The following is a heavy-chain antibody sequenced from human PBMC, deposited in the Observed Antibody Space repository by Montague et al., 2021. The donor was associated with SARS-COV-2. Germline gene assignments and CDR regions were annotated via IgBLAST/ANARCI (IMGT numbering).Heavy chain of an antibody. CDR2: IHHGGST. V-gene: IGHV4-34*01. CDR3: ARLGDGVVPSPILGVGPYYSYYYMDV. D-gene: IGHD3-10*01. J-gene: IGHJ6*03. Sequence: SETLSLTCAVHGGSFSTYSWNWIRQPPGKGLEWIGEIHHGGSTDYNPSLKSRVTISADTSKNQFSLKLTSVAAADTAVCYCARLGDGVVPSPILGVGPYYSYYYMDVRGKGTTVTVSS. CDR1: GGSFSTYS.